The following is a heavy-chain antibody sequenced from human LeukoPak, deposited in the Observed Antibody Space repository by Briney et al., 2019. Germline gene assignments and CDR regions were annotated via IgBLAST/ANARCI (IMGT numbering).Heavy chain of an antibody. D-gene: IGHD6-13*01. CDR1: GFTFSSYS. V-gene: IGHV3-21*01. CDR2: ISSSSSYI. Sequence: GGSLRLSCAASGFTFSSYSMNWVREAPGKGLEWVSSISSSSSYIYYADSVKGRFTISRDNAKNSLYLQMNSLRAEDTAVYYCARDMHSSSLYIGYWGQGTLVTVSS. CDR3: ARDMHSSSLYIGY. J-gene: IGHJ4*02.